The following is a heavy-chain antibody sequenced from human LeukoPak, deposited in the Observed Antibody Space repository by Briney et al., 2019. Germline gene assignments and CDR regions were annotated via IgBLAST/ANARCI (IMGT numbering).Heavy chain of an antibody. CDR3: APIESRYCISTSCLYYFDY. CDR2: IYWNDDK. V-gene: IGHV2-5*01. D-gene: IGHD2-2*01. Sequence: SGPTLVNPTQTLRLICSFSGLSLRTSGLGVGWIRQPPGKALEWLALIYWNDDKRYSPSLQSRLTITKDTSKHQVVLTMTKMDNVNTATYYCAPIESRYCISTSCLYYFDYGGQGTLVTVSS. J-gene: IGHJ4*02. CDR1: GLSLRTSGLG.